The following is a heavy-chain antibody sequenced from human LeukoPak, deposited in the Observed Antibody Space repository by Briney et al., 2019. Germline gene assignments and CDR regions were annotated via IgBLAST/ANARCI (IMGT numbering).Heavy chain of an antibody. CDR2: IIPILGIA. Sequence: ASVKVSCKASGGTFSSYAITWVRQAPGQGLEWMGRIIPILGIANYAQRFQGRVTITADKSTSTAYMELSSLRSEDTAVYYCARDRVGATYYFDYWGQGTLVTVSS. D-gene: IGHD1-26*01. V-gene: IGHV1-69*04. CDR3: ARDRVGATYYFDY. J-gene: IGHJ4*02. CDR1: GGTFSSYA.